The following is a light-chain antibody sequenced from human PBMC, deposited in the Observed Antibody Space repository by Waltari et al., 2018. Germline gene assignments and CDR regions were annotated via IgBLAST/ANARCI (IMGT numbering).Light chain of an antibody. CDR1: SRDFGTYEI. V-gene: IGLV2-23*02. CDR3: WSYAGNKTVV. CDR2: EVS. Sequence: QSALTQPASVSGSPGQSITISCTGSSRDFGTYEIVPWFQLHPGKAPKVKIYEVSKRPSGVSNRFSGSRSGNTASLTISGLQAEDEADYYCWSYAGNKTVVFGGGTKVTVL. J-gene: IGLJ3*02.